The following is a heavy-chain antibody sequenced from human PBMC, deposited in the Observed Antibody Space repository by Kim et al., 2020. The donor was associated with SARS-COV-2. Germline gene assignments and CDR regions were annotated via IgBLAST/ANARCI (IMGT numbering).Heavy chain of an antibody. CDR1: GGSVSSGSYY. V-gene: IGHV4-61*01. CDR2: LYYSGST. Sequence: SETLSLTCTVSGGSVSSGSYYWSWIRQPPGKGLEWFGYLYYSGSTNYNPSLKSRVTISVDTSKNQFSLKLSSVTAADTAVYYCASYITIFGVVIIGAYWG. J-gene: IGHJ4*01. CDR3: ASYITIFGVVIIGAY. D-gene: IGHD3-3*01.